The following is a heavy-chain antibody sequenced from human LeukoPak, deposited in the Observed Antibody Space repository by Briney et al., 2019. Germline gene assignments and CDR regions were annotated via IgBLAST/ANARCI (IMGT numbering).Heavy chain of an antibody. J-gene: IGHJ4*02. CDR1: GFNFDDYG. Sequence: RPGGSLRLSCSASGFNFDDYGMSWVRQSPGKGLQWVSTINWNARSTRYGDAAKGRFTVSRDNARNLLYLQMNGLRDDDTAFYFCAREEYNSKGPYFGHWGQGALVTVS. V-gene: IGHV3-20*04. CDR2: INWNARST. D-gene: IGHD6-6*01. CDR3: AREEYNSKGPYFGH.